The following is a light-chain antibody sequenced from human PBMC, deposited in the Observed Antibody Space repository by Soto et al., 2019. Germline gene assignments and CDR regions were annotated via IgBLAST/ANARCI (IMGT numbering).Light chain of an antibody. CDR3: KQYNSWPLT. CDR1: QSVGSD. Sequence: EISMTHSPARLSVSGGGRATLLYMYSQSVGSDLAWYQQKPGQAHRLVIYDIFTRATGVPTRISGSGSGTEFTLTISSLQSEDFAVCYCKQYNSWPLTFGAGPNLDIK. V-gene: IGKV3D-15*01. CDR2: DIF. J-gene: IGKJ3*01.